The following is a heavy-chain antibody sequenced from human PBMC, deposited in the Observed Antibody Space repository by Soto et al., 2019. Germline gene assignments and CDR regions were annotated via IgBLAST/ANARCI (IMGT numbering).Heavy chain of an antibody. CDR3: AKGGSSSPFYGMDV. J-gene: IGHJ6*02. CDR1: GFTFSSYA. Sequence: PGGSLRLSCADSGFTFSSYAMSWVRQAPGKGLEWVSAISGSGGSTYYAGSVKGRFTISRDNSKNTLYLQMNSLRAEDTAVYYCAKGGSSSPFYGMDVWGQGTTVTVSS. V-gene: IGHV3-23*01. CDR2: ISGSGGST. D-gene: IGHD6-6*01.